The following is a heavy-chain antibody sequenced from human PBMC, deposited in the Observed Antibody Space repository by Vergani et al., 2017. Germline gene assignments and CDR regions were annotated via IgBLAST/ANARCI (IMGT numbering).Heavy chain of an antibody. J-gene: IGHJ6*03. CDR1: GFTFSSYA. V-gene: IGHV3-23*01. D-gene: IGHD2-2*01. CDR3: AKAGCSXTSCYQYYYYYMDV. Sequence: EVQLLESGGGSVQPGESLILSCVASGFTFSSYAMSWVRQAPGKGLEWVSAISGSGGSTYYADSVKGRFTISRDNSKNTLYLQMNSLRAEDTAVYYCAKAGCSXTSCYQYYYYYMDVWGKGTTVTVSS. CDR2: ISGSGGST.